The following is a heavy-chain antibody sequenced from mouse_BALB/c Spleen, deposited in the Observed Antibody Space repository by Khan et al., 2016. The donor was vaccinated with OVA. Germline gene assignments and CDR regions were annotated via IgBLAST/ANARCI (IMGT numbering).Heavy chain of an antibody. CDR3: TEGLVLYYFDY. J-gene: IGHJ2*01. CDR1: GFTFSSYA. CDR2: ISSGGFT. V-gene: IGHV5-6-5*01. Sequence: EVQLLETGGGLVKPGGSLKLSCAASGFTFSSYAMSWVRQTPETRLEWVASISSGGFTYYPDSVKGRFTISRDNARDILYLQMSSLRSEDTAIYYCTEGLVLYYFDYWGQGTTLTVSS.